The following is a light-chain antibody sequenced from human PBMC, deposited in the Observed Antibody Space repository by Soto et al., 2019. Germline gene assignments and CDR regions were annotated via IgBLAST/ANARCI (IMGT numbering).Light chain of an antibody. V-gene: IGKV1-9*01. CDR1: QDISSY. CDR2: AAS. Sequence: DIQLTQSPSFLSASVGDRVTITCRASQDISSYLAWYQQKPGKAPKLLIYAASTLQSGVPSRFSGSGSGTEFTLTISSLQPEDFATYYCQQLNSYPYTFGQGTKLEIK. CDR3: QQLNSYPYT. J-gene: IGKJ2*01.